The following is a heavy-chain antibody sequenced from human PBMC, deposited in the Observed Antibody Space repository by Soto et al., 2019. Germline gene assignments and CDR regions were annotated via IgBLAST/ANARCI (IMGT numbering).Heavy chain of an antibody. CDR1: GFTFSDHY. V-gene: IGHV3-72*01. Sequence: EVQLVESGGGLVQAGGSLRLSCAASGFTFSDHYMDWVRQAPGKGLEWVGRTRNKANSYTTEYAASVKGRFAISRDGSKNSLYLQMNSLKTEDTAVYYCARVSARYYFDYWGQGTLVTVSS. J-gene: IGHJ4*02. CDR2: TRNKANSYTT. CDR3: ARVSARYYFDY. D-gene: IGHD3-10*01.